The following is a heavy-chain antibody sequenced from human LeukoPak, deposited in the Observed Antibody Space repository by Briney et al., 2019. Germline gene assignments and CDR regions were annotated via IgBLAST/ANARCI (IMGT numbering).Heavy chain of an antibody. CDR3: ARGPSPVGYSSSWLNVYYYYYMDV. D-gene: IGHD6-13*01. V-gene: IGHV1-2*02. Sequence: ASVKVSCKASRYTFTGYYMHWVRQAPGQGVEWMGWINPNSGGTNYAQKFQGRVTMTRDTSISTAYMELSRLRSDDTAVYYCARGPSPVGYSSSWLNVYYYYYMDVWGKGTTVTVSS. CDR1: RYTFTGYY. CDR2: INPNSGGT. J-gene: IGHJ6*03.